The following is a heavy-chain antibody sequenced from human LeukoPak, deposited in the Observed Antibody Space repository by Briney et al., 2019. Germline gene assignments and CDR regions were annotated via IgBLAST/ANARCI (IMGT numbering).Heavy chain of an antibody. CDR1: GFSFSTYS. D-gene: IGHD3-10*01. J-gene: IGHJ4*02. V-gene: IGHV3-30-3*01. Sequence: GGSLRLSCAASGFSFSTYSMHWVRQAPGKGLEWVAVISYDGSNTYYADSVKGRFTISRDNSKNTLYLQMNSLRAEDTAVYYCARDLQEGSEALGFWGQGTLVTVSS. CDR3: ARDLQEGSEALGF. CDR2: ISYDGSNT.